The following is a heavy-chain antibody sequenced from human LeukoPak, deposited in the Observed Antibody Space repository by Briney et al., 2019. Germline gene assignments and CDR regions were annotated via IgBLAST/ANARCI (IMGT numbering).Heavy chain of an antibody. Sequence: GGSLRLSCAASGFTFSSYGMHWVRQAPGKGLEWVAFIRYDGSNKYYADSVKGRFTISRDNSKNTLYLRMNSLRAEDTAVYYCAKDPQKRDYGDYAAAFDIWGQGTMVTVSS. V-gene: IGHV3-30*02. D-gene: IGHD4-17*01. J-gene: IGHJ3*02. CDR3: AKDPQKRDYGDYAAAFDI. CDR2: IRYDGSNK. CDR1: GFTFSSYG.